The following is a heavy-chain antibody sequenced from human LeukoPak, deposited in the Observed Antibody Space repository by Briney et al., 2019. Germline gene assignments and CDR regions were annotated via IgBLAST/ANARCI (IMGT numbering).Heavy chain of an antibody. J-gene: IGHJ4*02. CDR2: ISGSGSYI. CDR3: ARDLILGSGSLDY. V-gene: IGHV3-48*03. Sequence: GGSLRLSCAASGFTFSSYEMNWVRQAPGKGLEWVSYISGSGSYIYDADSVKGRFTISRDNAKSSLFLQMNSLRAEDTAVYYCARDLILGSGSLDYWGQGTLVTVSS. CDR1: GFTFSSYE. D-gene: IGHD3-10*01.